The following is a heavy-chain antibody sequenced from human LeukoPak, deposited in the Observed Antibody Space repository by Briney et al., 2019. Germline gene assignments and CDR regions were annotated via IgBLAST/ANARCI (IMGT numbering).Heavy chain of an antibody. CDR3: ARTYYYGSGSYVPFDY. V-gene: IGHV4-30-2*01. Sequence: PSQTLSLTCTVSGGSISSGGYYWSWIRQPPGKGLEWIGEINHSGSTNYNPSLKSRVTISVDTSKNQFSLKLSSVTAADTAVYYCARTYYYGSGSYVPFDYWGQGTLVTVSS. D-gene: IGHD3-10*01. J-gene: IGHJ4*02. CDR1: GGSISSGGYY. CDR2: INHSGST.